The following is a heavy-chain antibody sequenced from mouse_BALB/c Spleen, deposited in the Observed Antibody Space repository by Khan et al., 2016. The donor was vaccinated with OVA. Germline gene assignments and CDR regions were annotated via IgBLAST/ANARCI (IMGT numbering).Heavy chain of an antibody. CDR3: AREYALYNIDN. D-gene: IGHD2-10*02. V-gene: IGHV1S132*01. CDR1: GYIFTSYW. J-gene: IGHJ2*01. Sequence: VQLQESGAELVRPGASVKLSCKTSGYIFTSYWIHWVKQRSGQGLEWIARIYPETDNTYYNEKLKDKATLTADKSSSTAYMQLSSLKSEDSAVYFYAREYALYNIDNWGQGTTLTVSS. CDR2: IYPETDNT.